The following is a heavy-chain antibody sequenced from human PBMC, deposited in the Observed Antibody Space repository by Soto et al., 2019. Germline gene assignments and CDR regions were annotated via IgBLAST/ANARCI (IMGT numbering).Heavy chain of an antibody. J-gene: IGHJ5*02. Sequence: PGASLKISCKGSGYNFTSYWISWVRQMPGKGLEWMGRIDPDGSYIKYSPSFQGHVTFSADKSISTAYLQWSSLKASDTAMYYCARHERYSSDWPYYNWFYPWGQGTLVTVSS. D-gene: IGHD6-19*01. CDR3: ARHERYSSDWPYYNWFYP. CDR2: IDPDGSYI. CDR1: GYNFTSYW. V-gene: IGHV5-10-1*01.